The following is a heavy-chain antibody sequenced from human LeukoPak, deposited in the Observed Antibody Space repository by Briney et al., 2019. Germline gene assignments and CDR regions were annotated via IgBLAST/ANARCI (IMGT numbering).Heavy chain of an antibody. CDR3: ALLWFGELPENN. J-gene: IGHJ4*02. D-gene: IGHD3-10*01. V-gene: IGHV3-23*01. CDR2: ISGSGGST. CDR1: GFTFSNAW. Sequence: GGSLRLSCAASGFTFSNAWMSWVRQAPGKGLEWVSAISGSGGSTYYADSVKGRFTISRDNSKNTLYLQMNSLRAEDTAVYYCALLWFGELPENNWGQGTLVTVSS.